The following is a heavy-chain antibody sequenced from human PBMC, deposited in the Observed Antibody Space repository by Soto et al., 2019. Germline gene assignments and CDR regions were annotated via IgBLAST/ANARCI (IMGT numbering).Heavy chain of an antibody. Sequence: GGALRLSCAASGFTFSNYAMTWVRQAPGKGLEWVSTIDGGGGSTYYADSVKGRFTISRDNSKNTLYLQMNSLRAEDTAVYYCAKFKYYDFWSGYYPMYYGMDVWGQGTTVTVPS. D-gene: IGHD3-3*01. CDR2: IDGGGGST. J-gene: IGHJ6*02. V-gene: IGHV3-23*01. CDR1: GFTFSNYA. CDR3: AKFKYYDFWSGYYPMYYGMDV.